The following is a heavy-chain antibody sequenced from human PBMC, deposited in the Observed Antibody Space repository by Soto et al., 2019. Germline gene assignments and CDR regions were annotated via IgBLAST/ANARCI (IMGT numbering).Heavy chain of an antibody. CDR2: INPNSGGT. Sequence: ASVKVSCKASGYTFTGYYMYWVRQAPGQGLEWMGSINPNSGGTNYAQKFQGRVTMTRDTSISTAYMELRRLRSDDTVVYYCARDRCSGYACYSGVYYDPWGQGTLVTVSS. CDR1: GYTFTGYY. J-gene: IGHJ5*02. CDR3: ARDRCSGYACYSGVYYDP. V-gene: IGHV1-2*02. D-gene: IGHD3-22*01.